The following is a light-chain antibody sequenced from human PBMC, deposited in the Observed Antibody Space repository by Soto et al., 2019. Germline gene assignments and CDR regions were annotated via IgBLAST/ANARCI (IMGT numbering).Light chain of an antibody. J-gene: IGKJ5*01. CDR3: QQGDSFPIT. CDR1: QSISSW. V-gene: IGKV1-12*01. CDR2: AAS. Sequence: DIQMTQSPSSVSASVGDRVTITCRASQSISSWLAWYQQKPGTVPKLLIYAASSLQSGVPSRFSGSGVGTEFTLTITSLQTEDFGTYYCQQGDSFPITFGQGTRLEIK.